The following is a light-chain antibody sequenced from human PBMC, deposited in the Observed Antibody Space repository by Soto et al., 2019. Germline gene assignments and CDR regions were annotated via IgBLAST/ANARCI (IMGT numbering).Light chain of an antibody. CDR3: QQYKNCRPT. Sequence: EIVMTQSPATLSVSPGERATLSCRASQSVNSNFASYHQKPGQAPRLLIYGASTRATGTPARFSGSRSGRDVTLSTLSLQSVEFAVFSWQQYKNCRPTFGQGTKVEIK. J-gene: IGKJ1*01. CDR2: GAS. CDR1: QSVNSN. V-gene: IGKV3-15*01.